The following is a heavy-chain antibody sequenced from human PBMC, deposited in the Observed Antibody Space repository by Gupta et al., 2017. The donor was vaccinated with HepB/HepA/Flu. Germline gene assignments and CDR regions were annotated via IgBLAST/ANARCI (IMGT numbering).Heavy chain of an antibody. Sequence: GSISSSSYYWAWIRQPPGKGLEWIGSIYYSGSTYYNPSLKSRVTMSVDTSKNQFSLRLSSVTAADTAVYYCARFPAGGTSGMDVWGQGTTVTVSS. CDR2: IYYSGST. D-gene: IGHD1-1*01. V-gene: IGHV4-39*01. J-gene: IGHJ6*02. CDR3: ARFPAGGTSGMDV. CDR1: GSISSSSYY.